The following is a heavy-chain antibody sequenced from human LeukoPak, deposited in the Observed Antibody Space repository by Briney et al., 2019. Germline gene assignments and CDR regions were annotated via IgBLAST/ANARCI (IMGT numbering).Heavy chain of an antibody. Sequence: GGSLRLSCAASGFTFDDYAMHWVRQAPGKGLEWVSGISWNSGSIGYADSVKGRITISRDNAKNTLYLQMSSLRVEDTAVYYCARSGITMVGGASIGLLTFDIWGPGTMVTVSP. CDR2: ISWNSGSI. J-gene: IGHJ3*02. V-gene: IGHV3-9*01. CDR1: GFTFDDYA. D-gene: IGHD3-10*01. CDR3: ARSGITMVGGASIGLLTFDI.